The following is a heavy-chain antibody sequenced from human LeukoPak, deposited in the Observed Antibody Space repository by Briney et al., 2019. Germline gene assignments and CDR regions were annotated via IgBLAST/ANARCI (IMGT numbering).Heavy chain of an antibody. J-gene: IGHJ4*02. V-gene: IGHV1-69*04. CDR1: GYTFTSYG. D-gene: IGHD2-8*01. Sequence: SVKVSCKASGYTFTSYGISWVRQAPGQGLEWMGRIIPILGIANYAQKFQGRVTITADKSTSTAYMELSSLRSEDTAVYYCARGVDSGCTNGVCYKAPRPFDYWGQGTLVTVSS. CDR2: IIPILGIA. CDR3: ARGVDSGCTNGVCYKAPRPFDY.